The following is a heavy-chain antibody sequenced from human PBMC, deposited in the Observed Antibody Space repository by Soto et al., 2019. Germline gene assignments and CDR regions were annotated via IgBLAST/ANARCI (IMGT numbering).Heavy chain of an antibody. D-gene: IGHD3-22*01. J-gene: IGHJ4*01. CDR2: IYYSGST. CDR1: GAPITINY. V-gene: IGHV4-59*01. Sequence: SETLSLTCTVSGAPITINYWSWIRQAPGKGLEWIGYIYYSGSTTYNPSLKSRVTMSADTSKDQFSLKLNSVTAADTAVQYCAREARGNYDHWGPGIIVTVYS. CDR3: AREARGNYDH.